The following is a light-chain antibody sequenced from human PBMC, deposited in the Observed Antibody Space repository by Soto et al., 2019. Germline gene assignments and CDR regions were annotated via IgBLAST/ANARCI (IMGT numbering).Light chain of an antibody. CDR3: ASWDDSLNAWL. CDR1: NSHVGTNT. Sequence: SGCGTPGQTVTISCSGSNSHVGTNTVNWFHQVPGTAPKLLIFSTYQRPSGVPDRFSGSKSGASASLAISGLQSEDEADYYCASWDDSLNAWLFGGGTKLTVL. J-gene: IGLJ3*02. V-gene: IGLV1-44*01. CDR2: STY.